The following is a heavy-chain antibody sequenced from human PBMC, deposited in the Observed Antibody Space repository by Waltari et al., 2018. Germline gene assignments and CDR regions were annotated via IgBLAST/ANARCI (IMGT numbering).Heavy chain of an antibody. Sequence: QVQLVQSGAEVKKPGASVKVSCKVSGYTLTELSMHWVRQAPGKGLEWMGGFDPEDGEKIYAQKFQGRGTRTEDTSTDTAYMELSSLGSEDTAVYYCATDSPPGYSYGYPTPFDYWGQGTLVTVSS. D-gene: IGHD5-18*01. CDR1: GYTLTELS. V-gene: IGHV1-24*01. CDR2: FDPEDGEK. J-gene: IGHJ4*02. CDR3: ATDSPPGYSYGYPTPFDY.